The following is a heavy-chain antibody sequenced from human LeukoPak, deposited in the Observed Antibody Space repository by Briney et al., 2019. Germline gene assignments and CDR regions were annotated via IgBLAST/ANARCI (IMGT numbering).Heavy chain of an antibody. Sequence: GGSLRLSCAASGFTFSSYWMHWVRQAPGKGLVWVSRINSDGSSTSYADSVKGRFTISRDNAKNTLYLQMNCLRAEDTAVYYCAHYDSSAYHAFDIWGQGTMVTVSS. D-gene: IGHD3-22*01. CDR1: GFTFSSYW. CDR3: AHYDSSAYHAFDI. V-gene: IGHV3-74*01. J-gene: IGHJ3*02. CDR2: INSDGSST.